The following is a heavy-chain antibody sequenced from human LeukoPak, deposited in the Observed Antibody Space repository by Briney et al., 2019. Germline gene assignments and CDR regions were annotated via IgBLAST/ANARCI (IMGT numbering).Heavy chain of an antibody. CDR3: ARGIRSNDGGAYYPYHFDY. V-gene: IGHV3-74*01. CDR1: GNYW. J-gene: IGHJ4*02. Sequence: TGGSLRLSCAASGNYWMHWVRQVPGKGLVWVSHINSDGSWTSYADSVKGRFTISKDNAKNTVYLQMNSLRAEDTAIYYCARGIRSNDGGAYYPYHFDYWGQGTLVTVSS. D-gene: IGHD3-22*01. CDR2: INSDGSWT.